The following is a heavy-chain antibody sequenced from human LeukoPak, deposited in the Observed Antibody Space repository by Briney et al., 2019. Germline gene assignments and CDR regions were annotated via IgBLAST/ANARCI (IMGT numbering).Heavy chain of an antibody. CDR2: ISNDGSNK. Sequence: GGSLRLSCAASGFTFSSYGMHWVRQAPGMGLEWVAVISNDGSNKYYADSVKGRFTISRDNSKNTLSLQMNSLRAEDTAVYYCAKDGGGSGWFLDYWGQGTLVTVSS. J-gene: IGHJ4*02. CDR3: AKDGGGSGWFLDY. V-gene: IGHV3-30*18. CDR1: GFTFSSYG. D-gene: IGHD6-19*01.